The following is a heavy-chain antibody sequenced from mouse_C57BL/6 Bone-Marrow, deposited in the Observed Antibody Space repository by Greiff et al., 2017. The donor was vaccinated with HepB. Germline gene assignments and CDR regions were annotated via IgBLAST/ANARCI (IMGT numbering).Heavy chain of an antibody. Sequence: VKLMESGPGLVAPSQSLSITCTVSGFSLTSYGVDWVRQPPGKGLEWLGVIWGGGSTNYNSALMSRLSISKDNSKSQVFLKMNSLQTDDTAMYYCAKRTSLYYGSSWAWFAYWGQGTLVTVSA. CDR2: IWGGGST. V-gene: IGHV2-9*01. J-gene: IGHJ3*01. CDR3: AKRTSLYYGSSWAWFAY. D-gene: IGHD1-1*01. CDR1: GFSLTSYG.